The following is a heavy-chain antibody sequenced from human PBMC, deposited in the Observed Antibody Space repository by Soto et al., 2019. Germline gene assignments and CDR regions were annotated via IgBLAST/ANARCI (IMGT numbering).Heavy chain of an antibody. CDR1: GGSISSSSYY. Sequence: KTSETLSLTCTVSGGSISSSSYYWGWIRQPPGKGLEWIGSIYYSGSTYYNPSLKSRVTISVDTSKNQFSLKLSPVTAADTAVYYCARSGIWSGYSAPWDWFDPWGQGTLVTVSS. CDR2: IYYSGST. V-gene: IGHV4-39*07. D-gene: IGHD3-3*01. CDR3: ARSGIWSGYSAPWDWFDP. J-gene: IGHJ5*02.